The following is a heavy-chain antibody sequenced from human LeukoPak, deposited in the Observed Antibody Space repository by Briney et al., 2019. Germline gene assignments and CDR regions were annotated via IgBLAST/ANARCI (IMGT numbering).Heavy chain of an antibody. D-gene: IGHD4-17*01. CDR2: ISYDGSNK. J-gene: IGHJ4*02. CDR1: GFTFSSYA. V-gene: IGHV3-30*04. CDR3: AKGGDYGDYWYYFDY. Sequence: GGSLRLSCAASGFTFSSYAMHWVRQAPGKGLEWVAVISYDGSNKYYADSVKGRFTISRDNSKNTLYLQMNSLRAEDTAVYYCAKGGDYGDYWYYFDYWGQGTLVTVSS.